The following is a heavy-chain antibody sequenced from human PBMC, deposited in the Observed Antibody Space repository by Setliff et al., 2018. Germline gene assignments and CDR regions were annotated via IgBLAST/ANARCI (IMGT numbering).Heavy chain of an antibody. J-gene: IGHJ6*03. CDR1: GGSFSDYY. Sequence: SETLSLTCGASGGSFSDYYWSWIRQTSGKGLEWIGEINHSGSTRYNPSLMSRVTISVDTPKNQFSLELTSVTAADTAVYYCARGDSFYYFMDVWGKGTTVTVSS. CDR3: ARGDSFYYFMDV. CDR2: INHSGST. V-gene: IGHV4-34*01.